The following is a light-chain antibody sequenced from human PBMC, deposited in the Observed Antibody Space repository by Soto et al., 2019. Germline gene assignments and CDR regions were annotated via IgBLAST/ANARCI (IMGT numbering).Light chain of an antibody. J-gene: IGKJ4*01. V-gene: IGKV1-39*01. CDR1: QRISSY. Sequence: DIQMTQSPSSLSASVGDRVTITCRASQRISSYLNWYQQKPGKSPKLLIYAASSLQSGVASRFSSSGSRTDFTLTIRILQPEDFATYYCQQSYSTPRLTFGGGTKVEIK. CDR3: QQSYSTPRLT. CDR2: AAS.